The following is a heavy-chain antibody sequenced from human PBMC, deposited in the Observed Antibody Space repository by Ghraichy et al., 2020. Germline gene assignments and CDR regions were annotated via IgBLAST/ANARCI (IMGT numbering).Heavy chain of an antibody. CDR2: IYPGDSDT. CDR1: GYSFTSYW. J-gene: IGHJ4*02. Sequence: GESLNISCKGSGYSFTSYWIGWVRQMPGKGLEWMGIIYPGDSDTRYSPSFQGQVTISADKSISTAYLQWSSLKASDTAMYYCATLGLPYCSGGSCYSGGDYWGQGTLVTVSS. D-gene: IGHD2-15*01. CDR3: ATLGLPYCSGGSCYSGGDY. V-gene: IGHV5-51*01.